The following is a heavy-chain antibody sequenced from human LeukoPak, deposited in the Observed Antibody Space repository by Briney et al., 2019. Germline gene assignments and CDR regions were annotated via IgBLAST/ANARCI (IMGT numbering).Heavy chain of an antibody. CDR2: ISYDGSNK. Sequence: GGSLRLSCAASGFTFSSYAMHWGRQAPGKGLEWVAVISYDGSNKYYADSVKGRFTISRDNSKNTLYLQMNSLRAEETAVYYCARVGYQKPVRYYYYGMDVWGQGTTVTVSS. J-gene: IGHJ6*02. CDR3: ARVGYQKPVRYYYYGMDV. D-gene: IGHD2-2*01. CDR1: GFTFSSYA. V-gene: IGHV3-30-3*01.